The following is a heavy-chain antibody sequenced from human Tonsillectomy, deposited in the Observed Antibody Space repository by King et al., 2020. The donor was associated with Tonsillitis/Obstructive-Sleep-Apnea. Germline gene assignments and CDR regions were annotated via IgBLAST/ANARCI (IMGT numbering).Heavy chain of an antibody. CDR1: GGSFSGYY. Sequence: VQLQQWGAGLLKPSETLSLTCAVYGGSFSGYYWSWIRQPPGKGLEWIGEINHSGSTNYNPSLKSRVTISVDTSKNQFSLKLSSATAADTAVYYCARVAGDGDYVHWYFDLWGRGTLVTVSS. V-gene: IGHV4-34*01. J-gene: IGHJ2*01. CDR2: INHSGST. D-gene: IGHD4-17*01. CDR3: ARVAGDGDYVHWYFDL.